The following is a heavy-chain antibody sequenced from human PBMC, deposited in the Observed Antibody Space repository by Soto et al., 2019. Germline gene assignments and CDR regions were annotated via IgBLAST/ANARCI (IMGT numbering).Heavy chain of an antibody. CDR2: IYYSGST. Sequence: QVQLQESGPGLVKPSQTLSLTCTVSGGSISSGGYYWSWIRQHQGKGMEWIGYIYYSGSTYYNPSLKSRATISVDTSKNQFSLKLSAVNAADTAVYYCARVADSGYDSDFRDWFDPWGQGTLVTVSS. CDR3: ARVADSGYDSDFRDWFDP. V-gene: IGHV4-31*03. D-gene: IGHD5-12*01. J-gene: IGHJ5*02. CDR1: GGSISSGGYY.